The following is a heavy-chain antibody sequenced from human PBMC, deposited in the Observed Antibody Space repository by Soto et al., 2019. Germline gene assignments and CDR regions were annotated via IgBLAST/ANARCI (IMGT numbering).Heavy chain of an antibody. V-gene: IGHV4-34*01. J-gene: IGHJ6*02. CDR3: AIVSVTTNYYYGMHV. CDR1: GGSFSGYY. CDR2: INHSGST. D-gene: IGHD4-4*01. Sequence: SETLSLTCAVYGGSFSGYYWSWTRQPPGKGLEWIGEINHSGSTNYNPPLKRRVTISVDTSKNQFFLTLSSVTAADTAVYYCAIVSVTTNYYYGMHVRGQETTVTGSS.